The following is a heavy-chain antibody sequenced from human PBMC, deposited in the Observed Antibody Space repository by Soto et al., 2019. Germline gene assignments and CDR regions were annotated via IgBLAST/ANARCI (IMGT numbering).Heavy chain of an antibody. V-gene: IGHV2-5*02. CDR2: IYWDDSK. CDR1: GFSLTTDRVG. CDR3: AHAYGGRSLY. D-gene: IGHD1-26*01. Sequence: QITLKESGPTLVKPTQTLTLTCTFSGFSLTTDRVGVGWIRQPPGEALEWLAVIYWDDSKTYRPSLESRLTNTEDTSKNQVARTMASRDSLDTATYYCAHAYGGRSLYWGQGTLVTVSS. J-gene: IGHJ4*02.